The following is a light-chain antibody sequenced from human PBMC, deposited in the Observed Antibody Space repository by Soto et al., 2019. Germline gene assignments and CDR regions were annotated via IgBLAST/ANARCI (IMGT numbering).Light chain of an antibody. V-gene: IGKV1-5*01. J-gene: IGKJ1*01. Sequence: DIPLTQSPPTLSASVGDRVTITCRASQSIRYYLAWYQQMPGKAPKLLIYGASSLQSGVPSRFGGSGSGTEFTLTISSLQPDDFATYFCQHHNSYSQTFGQGTKVEIK. CDR3: QHHNSYSQT. CDR2: GAS. CDR1: QSIRYY.